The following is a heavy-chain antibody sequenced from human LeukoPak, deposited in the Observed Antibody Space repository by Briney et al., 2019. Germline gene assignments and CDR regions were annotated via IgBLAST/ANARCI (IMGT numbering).Heavy chain of an antibody. D-gene: IGHD2-15*01. V-gene: IGHV1-8*01. Sequence: ASVKVSCKASGSTFTNYDRNWVRHVSGQGLEWMGWVKPNSGDTGYAQKFQGRVTMTSDTSTSTSYMELSGLTSEDTAMYYCARTPPEKSLIDYWGRGTLVTVS. CDR1: GSTFTNYD. CDR3: ARTPPEKSLIDY. J-gene: IGHJ4*01. CDR2: VKPNSGDT.